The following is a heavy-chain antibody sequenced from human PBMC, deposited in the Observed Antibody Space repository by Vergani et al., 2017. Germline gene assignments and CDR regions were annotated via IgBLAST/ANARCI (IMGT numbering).Heavy chain of an antibody. J-gene: IGHJ4*02. D-gene: IGHD2-2*01. Sequence: EVQLLESGGGLVQPGGSLRLSCAASGFTFSSYAMSWVRQAPGKGLEWVSASSGSGGSTYYAGSVKGRFTISRDNSKNTLYLQMNSLRAEDTAVYYCAKDHCSSTSCHFDYWGQGTLVTVSS. CDR3: AKDHCSSTSCHFDY. CDR1: GFTFSSYA. V-gene: IGHV3-23*01. CDR2: SSGSGGST.